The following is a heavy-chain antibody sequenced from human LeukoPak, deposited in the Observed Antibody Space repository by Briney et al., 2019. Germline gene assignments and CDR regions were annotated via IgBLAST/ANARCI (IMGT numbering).Heavy chain of an antibody. CDR2: ISAYNGNT. V-gene: IGHV1-18*01. CDR3: ARGGNWIHAHYGMDV. Sequence: ASVKVSCKASGYTFTSYGISWVRQAPGQGLEWMGWISAYNGNTNYAQKLQGRVTMTTDTSTSTAYMELSSLRSEDTAVYYCARGGNWIHAHYGMDVWGQGTTVTVSS. D-gene: IGHD5-18*01. J-gene: IGHJ6*02. CDR1: GYTFTSYG.